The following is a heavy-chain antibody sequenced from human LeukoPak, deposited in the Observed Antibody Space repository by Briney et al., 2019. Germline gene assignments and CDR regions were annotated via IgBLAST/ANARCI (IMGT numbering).Heavy chain of an antibody. D-gene: IGHD2-2*01. CDR1: GYSINTGYY. V-gene: IGHV4-38-2*02. J-gene: IGHJ5*02. Sequence: PSETLSLTCTVSGYSINTGYYWGWIRQPPGKGLEWIGIIYHSGSTYYNTSLESRVTISVDTSKNQFSLGMTSVTAADTAVYYCARGEEPTSNWFDPWGQGTLVTVSS. CDR3: ARGEEPTSNWFDP. CDR2: IYHSGST.